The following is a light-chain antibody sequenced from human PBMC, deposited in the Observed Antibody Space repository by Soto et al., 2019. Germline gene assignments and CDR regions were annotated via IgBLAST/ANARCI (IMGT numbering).Light chain of an antibody. V-gene: IGKV3D-15*01. Sequence: EKMVKKSAATLSVSKRERATLSCRASQSVSSYLAWYQQKPGQAPRLLIYGVSTGATGIPDRFSGGGSEAEFALTISTLQSEDFAVYYCQQYSVWPLPFGGLSKV. CDR2: GVS. J-gene: IGKJ4*01. CDR1: QSVSSY. CDR3: QQYSVWPLP.